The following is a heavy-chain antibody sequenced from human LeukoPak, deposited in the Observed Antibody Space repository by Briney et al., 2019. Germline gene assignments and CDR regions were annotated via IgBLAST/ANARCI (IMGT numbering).Heavy chain of an antibody. Sequence: GGSLRLSCAVSGFTFSNYYMSWVRQVPGRWLEWVANIKPDGSDKSYVDSVKGRFTISRDNAENSLYLQLNSLRVDDTAVYFCARDREVGATIHDYWGQGTLVTVSS. V-gene: IGHV3-7*01. CDR3: ARDREVGATIHDY. CDR2: IKPDGSDK. J-gene: IGHJ4*02. D-gene: IGHD1-26*01. CDR1: GFTFSNYY.